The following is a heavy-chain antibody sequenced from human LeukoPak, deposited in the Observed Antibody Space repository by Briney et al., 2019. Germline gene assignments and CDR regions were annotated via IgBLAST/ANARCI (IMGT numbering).Heavy chain of an antibody. V-gene: IGHV4-59*01. CDR1: GGSISSYY. CDR2: IYYSGST. D-gene: IGHD3-16*01. Sequence: PSETLSLTCTVSGGSISSYYWSWIRQPPGKGLEWIGYIYYSGSTNYNPSLKSRVTISVDTSKNQFSLKLSSVTAADTAVYYCARDQNGGWFDPWGQGTLVTVS. J-gene: IGHJ5*02. CDR3: ARDQNGGWFDP.